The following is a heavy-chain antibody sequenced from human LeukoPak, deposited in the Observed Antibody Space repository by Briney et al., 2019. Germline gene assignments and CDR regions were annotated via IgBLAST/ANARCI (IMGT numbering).Heavy chain of an antibody. CDR3: ARQLRYSYGLDY. V-gene: IGHV4-59*08. D-gene: IGHD5-18*01. CDR1: GGSISNYY. Sequence: SETLSLTCTVSGGSISNYYWSWIRQPPGKGLEWIGHIYYSGSTNYNPSLKSRVTISVDTSKNQFSLKLSSVTAADTAVYYCARQLRYSYGLDYWGQGTLVTVSS. J-gene: IGHJ4*02. CDR2: IYYSGST.